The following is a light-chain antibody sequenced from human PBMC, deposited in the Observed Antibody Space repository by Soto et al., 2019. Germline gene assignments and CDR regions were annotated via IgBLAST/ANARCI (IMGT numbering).Light chain of an antibody. CDR2: AAS. Sequence: DIQMTQSPSSVSASVGDRVTITCRASQGIRSWLAWYQQKPGKAPKLLIYAASSLQSGVPSRFSGSGSGTDFTLTISSLQPEDFATYYCQQANSFASFGQGTKLEIK. CDR3: QQANSFAS. CDR1: QGIRSW. J-gene: IGKJ2*01. V-gene: IGKV1D-12*01.